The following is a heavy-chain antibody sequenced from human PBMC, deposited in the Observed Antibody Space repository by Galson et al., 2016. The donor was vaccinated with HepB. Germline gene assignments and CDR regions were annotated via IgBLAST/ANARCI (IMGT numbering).Heavy chain of an antibody. CDR1: GYIFTNYW. D-gene: IGHD3-10*01. V-gene: IGHV5-51*01. CDR2: IYPRDSDA. Sequence: QSGAEVKKPGESLQISCKGSGYIFTNYWIGWVRQMPGKGLEWMGIIYPRDSDARYSPSFQGQVTISADNSISTIYLQWNSLKASDTAMYYCARVFGQWVPDYWGQGTQVTVS. J-gene: IGHJ4*02. CDR3: ARVFGQWVPDY.